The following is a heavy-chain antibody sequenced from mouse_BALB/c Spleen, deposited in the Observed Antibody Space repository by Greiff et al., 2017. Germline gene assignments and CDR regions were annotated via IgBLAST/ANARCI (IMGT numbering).Heavy chain of an antibody. Sequence: QVQLQQPGAELVKPGAPVKLSCKASGYTFTSYWMNWVKQRPGRGLEWIGRIDPSDSETHYNQKFKDKATLTVDKSSSTAYIQLSSLTSEDSAVYYCARGIYGNYGAMDYWGQGTSVTVSS. J-gene: IGHJ4*01. CDR2: IDPSDSET. CDR1: GYTFTSYW. V-gene: IGHV1-69*02. D-gene: IGHD2-1*01. CDR3: ARGIYGNYGAMDY.